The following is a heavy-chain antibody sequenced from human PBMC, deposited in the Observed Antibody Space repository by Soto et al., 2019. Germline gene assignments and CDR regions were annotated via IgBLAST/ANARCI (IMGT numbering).Heavy chain of an antibody. V-gene: IGHV2-26*01. J-gene: IGHJ4*02. Sequence: QVTLKESGPVLVKPTETVTLTCTVSGFSLSNARMGVSWIRQPPGKALEWLAHIFSNDEKSYSTSLKSRLTISKDTSKSQVVLTMTNMDPVDTATYYCARMFGTGTRGTFDYWGQGTLVTVSS. CDR3: ARMFGTGTRGTFDY. CDR1: GFSLSNARMG. CDR2: IFSNDEK. D-gene: IGHD1-1*01.